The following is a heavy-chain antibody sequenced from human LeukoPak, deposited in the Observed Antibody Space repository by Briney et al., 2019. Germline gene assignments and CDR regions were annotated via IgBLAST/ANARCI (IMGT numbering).Heavy chain of an antibody. CDR2: ISTSGGTI. CDR1: GFSISTYR. V-gene: IGHV3-48*02. D-gene: IGHD5-18*01. CDR3: LRDPDTY. J-gene: IGHJ4*02. Sequence: GGSLRLSCAASGFSISTYRMNWVRQAPGKGLEWISYISTSGGTIYYADSAKGRFTISRDNVKNSLYLQMNSLRDEDTAVYYCLRDPDTYWGQGTLVTVSS.